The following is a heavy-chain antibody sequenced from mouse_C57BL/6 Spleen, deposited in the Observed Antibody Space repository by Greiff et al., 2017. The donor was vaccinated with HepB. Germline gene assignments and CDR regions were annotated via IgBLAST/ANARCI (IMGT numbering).Heavy chain of an antibody. D-gene: IGHD1-1*01. J-gene: IGHJ4*01. CDR1: GYTFTSYW. CDR3: ALITTVVEGAMDY. Sequence: VQLVESGAELAKPGASVKLSCKASGYTFTSYWMHWVKQRPGQGLEWIGYINPSSGYTKYNQKFKDKATLTADKSSSTAYMQLSSLTYEDSAVYYCALITTVVEGAMDYWGQGTSVTVSS. CDR2: INPSSGYT. V-gene: IGHV1-7*01.